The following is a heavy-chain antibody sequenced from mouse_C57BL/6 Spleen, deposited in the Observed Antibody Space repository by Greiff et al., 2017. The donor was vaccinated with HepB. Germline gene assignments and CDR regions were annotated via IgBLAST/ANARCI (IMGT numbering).Heavy chain of an antibody. V-gene: IGHV5-17*01. CDR1: GFTFSDYG. CDR2: ISSGSSTI. Sequence: EVMLVESGGGLVKPGGSLKLSCAASGFTFSDYGMHWVRQAPEKGLEWVAYISSGSSTIYYADTVKGRFTISRDNAKNTLFLQMTSLRSEDTAMYYCARGKGYYAMDYWGQGTSVTVSS. CDR3: ARGKGYYAMDY. J-gene: IGHJ4*01. D-gene: IGHD3-3*01.